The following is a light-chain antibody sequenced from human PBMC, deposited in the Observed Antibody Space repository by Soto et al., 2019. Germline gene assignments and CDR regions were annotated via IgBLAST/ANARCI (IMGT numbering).Light chain of an antibody. CDR1: SGHSSYA. J-gene: IGLJ7*01. CDR3: QTWGTGPAV. V-gene: IGLV4-69*01. CDR2: LNSDGSH. Sequence: QSVLTQSPSASASLGASAKLTCTLSSGHSSYAIAWHQQQPEKGPRYLMKLNSDGSHSKGDGIPDRFSGSSSGAERYLTTSSLQSEDEADYYCQTWGTGPAVFGGGTQLTVL.